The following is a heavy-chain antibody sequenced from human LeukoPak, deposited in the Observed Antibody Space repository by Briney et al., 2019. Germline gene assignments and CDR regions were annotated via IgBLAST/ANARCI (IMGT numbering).Heavy chain of an antibody. CDR2: IYYSGST. Sequence: PSETLSLTCTVSGGSISSYYWSWIRQPPGKGLEWIGYIYYSGSTNYNPSLKSRVTISVDTSKNQFSLKLSSVTAADTAVYYCARLPNHQTRGSPFFDYWGQGTLVTVSS. V-gene: IGHV4-59*08. CDR3: ARLPNHQTRGSPFFDY. CDR1: GGSISSYY. J-gene: IGHJ4*02.